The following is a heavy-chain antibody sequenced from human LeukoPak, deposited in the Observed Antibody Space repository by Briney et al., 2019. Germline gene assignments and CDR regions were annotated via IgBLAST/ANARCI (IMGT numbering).Heavy chain of an antibody. CDR3: ARDRYCSSTSCYMMSFPNTWFDP. J-gene: IGHJ5*02. CDR1: GYTFTSYG. Sequence: ASVKVSCKASGYTFTSYGIIWVRQAPGQGLEWMGWISAYNGNTNYAQKLQGRVTMTTDTSTSTAYMELRSLRSDDTAVFYCARDRYCSSTSCYMMSFPNTWFDPWGQGTLVTVSS. D-gene: IGHD2-2*02. CDR2: ISAYNGNT. V-gene: IGHV1-18*01.